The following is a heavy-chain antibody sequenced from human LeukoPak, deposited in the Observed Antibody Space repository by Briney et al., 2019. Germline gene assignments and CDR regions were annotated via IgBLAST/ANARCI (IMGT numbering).Heavy chain of an antibody. Sequence: PGGSLRLSCAASGFTLNNQRKSWVRQAPGKALEAASAISGSGGSTFYADPVKGRFTISRDNSKNTLYLQMNSLRAEDTAVYYCARERIGDGYNYAYWGQGTLVTVSS. V-gene: IGHV3-23*01. J-gene: IGHJ4*02. D-gene: IGHD5-24*01. CDR2: ISGSGGST. CDR1: GFTLNNQR. CDR3: ARERIGDGYNYAY.